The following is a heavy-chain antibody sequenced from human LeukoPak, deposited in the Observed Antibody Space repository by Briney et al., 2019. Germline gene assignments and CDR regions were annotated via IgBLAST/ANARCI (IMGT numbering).Heavy chain of an antibody. D-gene: IGHD6-19*01. J-gene: IGHJ4*02. CDR2: INPSDGST. CDR3: ARESSGWYELDY. V-gene: IGHV1-46*01. Sequence: ASVKVSCKASGYTFTSYYMHWVQQAPGQGLEWMGIINPSDGSTSYAQKFQGRVTMTRDTSTSTVYMELSSLRSEDTAVYYCARESSGWYELDYWGQGTLVTVSS. CDR1: GYTFTSYY.